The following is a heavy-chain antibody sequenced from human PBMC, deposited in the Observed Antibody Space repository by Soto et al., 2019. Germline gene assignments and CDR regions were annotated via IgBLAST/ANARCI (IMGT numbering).Heavy chain of an antibody. D-gene: IGHD1-1*01. CDR1: SDSIISSNW. CDR3: ARVSTTTPYLDF. Sequence: PSETMSLTCAVSSDSIISSNWWSRVRQPPGKGLEWIGEIYHSGSTNYNPSLKSRVTISVDKSKKQFSLKLSFVTAADTAVYYCARVSTTTPYLDFWGQGTLVTVSS. V-gene: IGHV4-4*02. J-gene: IGHJ4*02. CDR2: IYHSGST.